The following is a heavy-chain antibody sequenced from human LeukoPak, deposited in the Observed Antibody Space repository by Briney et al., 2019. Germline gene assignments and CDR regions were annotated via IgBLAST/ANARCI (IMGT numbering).Heavy chain of an antibody. CDR2: ISTSGGDT. J-gene: IGHJ4*02. V-gene: IGHV3-23*01. CDR1: GFTFNSYA. D-gene: IGHD2-15*01. Sequence: GGSLRLSCAASGFTFNSYAMSWVRQAPGRGLEWVSAISTSGGDTFYADSVKGRFTTSRDNSKNTLYLQMNSLRAEDTAEFYCARQLGYCSDGSCYFDYWGQGTLVTVSS. CDR3: ARQLGYCSDGSCYFDY.